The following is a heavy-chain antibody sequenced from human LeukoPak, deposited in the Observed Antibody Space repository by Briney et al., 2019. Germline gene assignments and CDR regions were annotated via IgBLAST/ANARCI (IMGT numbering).Heavy chain of an antibody. V-gene: IGHV3-53*01. CDR3: ARGQGFLLDL. J-gene: IGHJ5*02. CDR2: IYSGGST. D-gene: IGHD3-10*01. Sequence: GGSLRLSCAASGFTVSSNYMSWVRQAPGKGLEWVSVIYSGGSTYYADSVKGRFTISRDTSKNTVYLQMDNLRAEDTAVYYCARGQGFLLDLWGQGTLVTVSS. CDR1: GFTVSSNY.